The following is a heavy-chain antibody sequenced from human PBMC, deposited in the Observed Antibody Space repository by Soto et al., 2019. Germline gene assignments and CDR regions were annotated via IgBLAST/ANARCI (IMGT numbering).Heavy chain of an antibody. CDR2: ISSSGSTI. J-gene: IGHJ4*02. CDR1: GFTFSDYY. D-gene: IGHD5-12*01. CDR3: ARESPRGYSGYDEPPKFDY. Sequence: AGGSLRLSCAASGFTFSDYYMSWIRQAPGKGLEWVSYISSSGSTIYYADSVKGRFTISRDNAKNSLYLQMNSLRAEDTAVYYCARESPRGYSGYDEPPKFDYWGQGTLVTVSS. V-gene: IGHV3-11*01.